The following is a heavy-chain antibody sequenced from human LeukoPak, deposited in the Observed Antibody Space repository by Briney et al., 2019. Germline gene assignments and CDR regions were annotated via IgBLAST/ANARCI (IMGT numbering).Heavy chain of an antibody. CDR1: GFTFSSYA. D-gene: IGHD6-19*01. CDR3: ARDSSSGWYGGFLDY. Sequence: GGSLRLSCAASGFTFSSYAMSWVRQAPGKGLEWVSGISGSGDNTYYADSVKGRFTISRDNSKNTLYLQMNSLRAEDTAVYYCARDSSSGWYGGFLDYWGQGTLVTVSS. CDR2: ISGSGDNT. V-gene: IGHV3-23*01. J-gene: IGHJ4*02.